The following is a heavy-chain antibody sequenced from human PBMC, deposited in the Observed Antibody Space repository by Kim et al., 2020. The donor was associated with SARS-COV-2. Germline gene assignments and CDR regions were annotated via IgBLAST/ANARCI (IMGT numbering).Heavy chain of an antibody. V-gene: IGHV3-15*01. J-gene: IGHJ3*02. Sequence: DYAAPVKGRLTISRDDSENTLYLQMNSLKPEDTAVYYCTTDEAPRVGFDIWGPGTMVTVSP. CDR3: TTDEAPRVGFDI.